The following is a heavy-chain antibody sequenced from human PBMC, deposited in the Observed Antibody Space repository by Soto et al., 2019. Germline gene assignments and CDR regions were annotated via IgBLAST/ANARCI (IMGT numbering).Heavy chain of an antibody. V-gene: IGHV3-23*01. CDR1: GVTFSTYA. CDR2: ISGSGGST. CDR3: AKGQVVAATSFDY. Sequence: LRLSCAASGVTFSTYAMSWVRQAPGKGLEWVSAISGSGGSTYYADSVKGRFTISRDNSKNTLYLQMNSLRAEDTAVDYCAKGQVVAATSFDYWGQGTLVTVSS. D-gene: IGHD2-15*01. J-gene: IGHJ4*02.